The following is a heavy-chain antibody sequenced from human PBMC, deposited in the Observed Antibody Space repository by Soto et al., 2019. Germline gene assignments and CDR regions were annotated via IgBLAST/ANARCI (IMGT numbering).Heavy chain of an antibody. Sequence: PGQSLKISCKGSGYDFSSYWISSVRQMPGKGLECMAIIYPAVSDTKDSPSFQDHVTITTDMTTSTAYLQWSSLKASDTAMYYCARHGWTMTTKNPFYIRGQGTLV. CDR2: IYPAVSDT. D-gene: IGHD4-17*01. CDR3: ARHGWTMTTKNPFYI. CDR1: GYDFSSYW. V-gene: IGHV5-51*01. J-gene: IGHJ4*02.